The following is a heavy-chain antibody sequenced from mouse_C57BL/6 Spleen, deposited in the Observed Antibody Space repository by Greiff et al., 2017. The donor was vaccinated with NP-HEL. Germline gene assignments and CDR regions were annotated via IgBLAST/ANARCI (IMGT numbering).Heavy chain of an antibody. J-gene: IGHJ2*01. D-gene: IGHD4-1*01. Sequence: EVHLVESGGGFVQPGGSMKLSCVASGFTFSNYWMNWVRQSPEKGLEWVAQLRLISDNYATHSAESVKGRFTISREDSKGSVYLQMNNLRAEDTGIYYCTLTGTVDYWGQGTTLTVSS. V-gene: IGHV6-3*01. CDR3: TLTGTVDY. CDR2: LRLISDNYAT. CDR1: GFTFSNYW.